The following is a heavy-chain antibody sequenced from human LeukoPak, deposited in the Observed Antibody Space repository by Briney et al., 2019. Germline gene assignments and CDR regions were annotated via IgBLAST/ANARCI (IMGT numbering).Heavy chain of an antibody. J-gene: IGHJ4*01. CDR1: GFTFRSYL. D-gene: IGHD2-15*01. CDR2: IKQDGGEK. V-gene: IGHV3-7*01. CDR3: ARADVVMVSASLVLDF. Sequence: PGGSLRLSCAASGFTFRSYLMSWVRQAPGKGLEWVATIKQDGGEKYYADSVKGRFTISRDNAKDSLYVQMNSLRAEDTAVYYCARADVVMVSASLVLDFWGHGTLVSVSS.